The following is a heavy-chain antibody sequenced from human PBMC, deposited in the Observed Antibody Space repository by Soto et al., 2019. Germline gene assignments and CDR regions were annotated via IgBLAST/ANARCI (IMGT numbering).Heavy chain of an antibody. Sequence: QVQLVQSGAEVKKPGSSVTVSCKTSGGTFSKDAINWVRQAPGQGLEWVGLLIPVFGSPIYAQKFQGRIRITADESTSTAFMDRSSLRSEDTAVYYCTRVLGYTFEPGKTRYYAMDVWGQGTTVSVSS. D-gene: IGHD5-18*01. J-gene: IGHJ6*02. V-gene: IGHV1-69*01. CDR3: TRVLGYTFEPGKTRYYAMDV. CDR2: LIPVFGSP. CDR1: GGTFSKDA.